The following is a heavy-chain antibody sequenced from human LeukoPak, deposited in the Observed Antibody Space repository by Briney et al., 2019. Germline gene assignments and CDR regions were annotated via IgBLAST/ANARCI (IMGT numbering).Heavy chain of an antibody. V-gene: IGHV3-66*01. J-gene: IGHJ2*01. D-gene: IGHD1-7*01. CDR1: GFTLTSNY. Sequence: GGSLRLSCAAPGFTLTSNYMSWVRQAPGKGLEWVSVIYSGGNTYYADPVKGRFTVSRDNSKNTLYLQMNSLRAEDTAVYYCARDSGTTWYFDLWGRGTLVTVSS. CDR2: IYSGGNT. CDR3: ARDSGTTWYFDL.